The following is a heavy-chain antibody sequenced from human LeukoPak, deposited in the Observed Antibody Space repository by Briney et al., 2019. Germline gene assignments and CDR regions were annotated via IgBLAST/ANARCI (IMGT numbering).Heavy chain of an antibody. J-gene: IGHJ5*02. CDR1: GFTFTTYG. V-gene: IGHV3-23*01. D-gene: IGHD2-2*01. CDR2: IGGSGIRT. CDR3: ARGFEVPAATLNWFDP. Sequence: PGGTLTLSCSASGFTFTTYGMNWVRQAPGKGLEWVSGIGGSGIRTYYADSVKGRFTISRDNSKNTLYLQMNSLKDEDTAVYYCARGFEVPAATLNWFDPWGQGTLVTVSS.